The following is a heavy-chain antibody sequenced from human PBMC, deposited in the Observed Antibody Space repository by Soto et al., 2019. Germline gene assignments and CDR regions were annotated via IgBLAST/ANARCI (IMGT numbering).Heavy chain of an antibody. CDR3: ARAAVLTFTRFYDVDV. CDR1: GGTFNSYS. D-gene: IGHD6-13*01. V-gene: IGHV1-69*18. CDR2: IIPMFGTT. Sequence: QVQLVQSGAEVKTPGSSVKVSCEASGGTFNSYSINWVRQAPGQGLEWMGRIIPMFGTTDYAQRFQGRVTFSADDSTNTASMEVTNLTSEDTAVYYCARAAVLTFTRFYDVDVWGQRTTVTVSS. J-gene: IGHJ6*02.